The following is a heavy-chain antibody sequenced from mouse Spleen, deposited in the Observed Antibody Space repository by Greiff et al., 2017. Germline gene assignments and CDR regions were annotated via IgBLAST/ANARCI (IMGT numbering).Heavy chain of an antibody. CDR2: IWRGGST. J-gene: IGHJ3*01. CDR3: AKNIGPYYYGLAY. D-gene: IGHD2-1*01. V-gene: IGHV2-5-1*01. Sequence: VQLQQSGPSLVQPSQSLSITCTVSGFSLTSYGVHWVRQSPGKGLEWLGVIWRGGSTDYNAAFMSRLSITKDNSKSQVFFKMNSLQADDTAIYYCAKNIGPYYYGLAYWGQGTLVTVSA. CDR1: GFSLTSYG.